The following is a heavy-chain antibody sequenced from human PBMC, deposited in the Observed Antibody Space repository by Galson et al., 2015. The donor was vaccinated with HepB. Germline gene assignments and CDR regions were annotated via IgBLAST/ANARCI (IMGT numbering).Heavy chain of an antibody. CDR1: GFTFSSYW. J-gene: IGHJ3*02. D-gene: IGHD3-22*01. Sequence: SLRLSCAASGFTFSSYWMSWVRQAPGKGLEWVANIKQDGSEKYYVDSVKGRFTISRDNAKNSLYLQMNSLRAEDTAVYYCAREANSSGYYYHDAFDIWGQGTMVTVSS. CDR2: IKQDGSEK. V-gene: IGHV3-7*01. CDR3: AREANSSGYYYHDAFDI.